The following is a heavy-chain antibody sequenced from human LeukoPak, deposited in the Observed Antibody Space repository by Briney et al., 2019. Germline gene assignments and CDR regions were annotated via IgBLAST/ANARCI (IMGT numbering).Heavy chain of an antibody. CDR3: ARGPTVTTRNWFDP. J-gene: IGHJ5*02. V-gene: IGHV1-8*01. D-gene: IGHD4-17*01. CDR1: VYTLTSYV. CDR2: MNPNRGNT. Sequence: GASVKVSCKASVYTLTSYVINWVREATGQGLEWMGWMNPNRGNTGYVQKFQGGVTMTRDTSISTAYMELSSLRSEDTAVYYCARGPTVTTRNWFDPWGQGTLVTVSS.